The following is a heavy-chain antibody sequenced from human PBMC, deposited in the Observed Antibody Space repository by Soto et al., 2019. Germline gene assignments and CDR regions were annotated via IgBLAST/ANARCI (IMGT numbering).Heavy chain of an antibody. Sequence: SETLSLTCTVSGGSISSGGYYWSWIRQHPGEGLEWIGYIYYSGSTYYNPSLKSRVTISVDTSKNQFSLKLSSVTAADTAVYYCAREKREYYDFWSGYYGLQWFDPWGQGTLVTVPQ. CDR3: AREKREYYDFWSGYYGLQWFDP. D-gene: IGHD3-3*01. V-gene: IGHV4-31*03. CDR2: IYYSGST. CDR1: GGSISSGGYY. J-gene: IGHJ5*02.